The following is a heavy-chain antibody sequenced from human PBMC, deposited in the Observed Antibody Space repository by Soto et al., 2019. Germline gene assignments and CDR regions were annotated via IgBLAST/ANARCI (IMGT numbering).Heavy chain of an antibody. J-gene: IGHJ6*02. CDR1: GGTFSSYA. CDR2: IIPVIGTA. CDR3: ATYAPITVATNYHYPIDV. Sequence: QVQLVQSGAEVRKPGSSVKVSCKASGGTFSSYAIAWVRQAPGQGPEWMGGIIPVIGTAKYAQNFQGRVTITADESTGTVYMGLSSLRAEDTAVYYCATYAPITVATNYHYPIDVWGHGTTVTVSS. D-gene: IGHD5-12*01. V-gene: IGHV1-69*01.